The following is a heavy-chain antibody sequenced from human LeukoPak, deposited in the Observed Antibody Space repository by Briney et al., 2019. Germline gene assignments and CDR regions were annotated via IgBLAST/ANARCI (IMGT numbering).Heavy chain of an antibody. CDR1: GGTSSSYA. Sequence: SVKVSCKASGGTSSSYAISWVRQAPGQGLEWMGGIIPIFGTANYAQKFQGRVTITADESTSTAYMELSSLRSEDTAVYYCASVGELHYYYYYGMDVWGQGTTVTVSS. V-gene: IGHV1-69*13. J-gene: IGHJ6*02. D-gene: IGHD1-26*01. CDR3: ASVGELHYYYYYGMDV. CDR2: IIPIFGTA.